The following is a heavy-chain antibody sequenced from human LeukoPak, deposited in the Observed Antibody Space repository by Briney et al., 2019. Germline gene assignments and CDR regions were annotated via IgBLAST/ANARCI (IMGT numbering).Heavy chain of an antibody. CDR3: ARGLGVVVARRDYYYYGMDV. V-gene: IGHV4-34*01. CDR2: INHSGST. Sequence: PSETLSFTCAVYGGSFSGYYWSWIRQPPGKGLEWIGEINHSGSTNYNPSLKSRVTISVDTSKNQFSLKLSSVTAADTAVYYCARGLGVVVARRDYYYYGMDVWGKGTTVTVSS. CDR1: GGSFSGYY. J-gene: IGHJ6*04. D-gene: IGHD3-22*01.